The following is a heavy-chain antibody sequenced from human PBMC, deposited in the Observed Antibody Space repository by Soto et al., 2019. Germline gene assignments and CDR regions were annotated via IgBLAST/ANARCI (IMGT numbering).Heavy chain of an antibody. V-gene: IGHV4-31*03. CDR1: GGSISSGDYY. CDR2: IHYSGST. J-gene: IGHJ6*02. CDR3: ARDNGEQQLMHSYYGMDV. Sequence: SETLSLTCTVSGGSISSGDYYWSWIRQHPGKGLEWIGYIHYSGSTYYNPSLKSRVTISVDTSKNQFSLKLRSVTAADTAVYYCARDNGEQQLMHSYYGMDVWGQGSTVTVSS. D-gene: IGHD6-13*01.